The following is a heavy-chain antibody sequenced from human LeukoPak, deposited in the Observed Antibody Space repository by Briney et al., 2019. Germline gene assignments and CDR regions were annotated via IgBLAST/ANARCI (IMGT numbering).Heavy chain of an antibody. CDR3: ARGARGNHTEGCRVPILVDY. CDR2: INHSGST. Sequence: SETLSLTCAVYGGSFSGYYWSWIRQPPGKGLEWIGEINHSGSTNYNPSLKSRVTISVDTSKNQFSLKLSSVTAADTAVYYCARGARGNHTEGCRVPILVDYWGQGTLVTVSS. D-gene: IGHD1-14*01. V-gene: IGHV4-34*01. CDR1: GGSFSGYY. J-gene: IGHJ4*02.